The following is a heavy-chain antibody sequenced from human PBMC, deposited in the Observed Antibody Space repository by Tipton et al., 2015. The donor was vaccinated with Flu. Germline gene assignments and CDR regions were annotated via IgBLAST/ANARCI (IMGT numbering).Heavy chain of an antibody. V-gene: IGHV4-34*01. D-gene: IGHD3-10*01. Sequence: TLSLTCAVYGGSFSGYYWSWIRQPPGKGLEWIGEINHSGSTNYNPSLKSRVTISVDTSKNQFSLKLSSVTAADTAVYYCARKVRGQGGDYWGQGTLVTVSS. CDR2: INHSGST. CDR1: GGSFSGYY. J-gene: IGHJ4*02. CDR3: ARKVRGQGGDY.